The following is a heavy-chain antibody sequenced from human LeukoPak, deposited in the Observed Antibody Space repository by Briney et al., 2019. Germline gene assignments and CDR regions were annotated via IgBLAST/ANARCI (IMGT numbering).Heavy chain of an antibody. J-gene: IGHJ4*02. Sequence: SQTLSLTCAVSGGSISSGGYSWSWIRQPPGKGLDWIGYIYHSGSTYYNPSLKSRVTISVDRSKNQFSLKLSSVTAADTAVYYCARACSTRAGFDYWGQGTLVTVSS. V-gene: IGHV4-30-2*01. CDR2: IYHSGST. D-gene: IGHD4/OR15-4a*01. CDR1: GGSISSGGYS. CDR3: ARACSTRAGFDY.